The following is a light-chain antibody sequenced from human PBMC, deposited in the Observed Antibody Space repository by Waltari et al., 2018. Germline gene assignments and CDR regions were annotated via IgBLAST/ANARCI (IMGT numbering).Light chain of an antibody. CDR3: AAWDDSLNGPV. Sequence: QSVLTQPPSASGTPGQSIIISCSGSTSNIGENTVTWYQQLPGTAPKLLIYGTRERPSGVPNRRSGSKSGTSASLAISALQSEDEADYYCAAWDDSLNGPVFGTGTKVTVL. CDR2: GTR. V-gene: IGLV1-44*01. J-gene: IGLJ1*01. CDR1: TSNIGENT.